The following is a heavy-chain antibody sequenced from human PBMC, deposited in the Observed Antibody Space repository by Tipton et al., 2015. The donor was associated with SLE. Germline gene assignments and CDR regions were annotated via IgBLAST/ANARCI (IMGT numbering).Heavy chain of an antibody. J-gene: IGHJ4*02. CDR2: ISYDGSNK. Sequence: SLRLSCAASGFTFSSYGMHWVRQAPGKGLEWVAVISYDGSNKYYADSVKGRFTISRDNAKNSLYLQMNSLRAEDTAVYYCARDGNYGGDYWGQGTLVTVSS. CDR1: GFTFSSYG. V-gene: IGHV3-30*03. D-gene: IGHD3-16*01. CDR3: ARDGNYGGDY.